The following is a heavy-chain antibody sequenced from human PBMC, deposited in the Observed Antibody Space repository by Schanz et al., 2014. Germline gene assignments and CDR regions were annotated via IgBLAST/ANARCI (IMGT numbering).Heavy chain of an antibody. CDR3: AREMDTAIGDY. Sequence: EVQLLESGGALEQPGGSLRLSCAASGITFSDYAMSWVRQAPGKGLEWVSTIASGGSHTFYADSVTGRFTISGDNSKNTLYPEIDTLRPEDTAVYFCAREMDTAIGDYWGQGTLVTVSS. CDR2: IASGGSHT. J-gene: IGHJ4*02. V-gene: IGHV3-23*01. D-gene: IGHD5-18*01. CDR1: GITFSDYA.